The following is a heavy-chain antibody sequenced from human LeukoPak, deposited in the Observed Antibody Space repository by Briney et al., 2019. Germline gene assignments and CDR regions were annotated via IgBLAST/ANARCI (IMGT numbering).Heavy chain of an antibody. D-gene: IGHD2-21*02. CDR3: AKDWARGDSYYVDY. V-gene: IGHV3-23*01. CDR2: ISGSGGNT. CDR1: GFTFSSYA. J-gene: IGHJ4*02. Sequence: PGGSLRLSCAASGFTFSSYAMSWVRQAPGKGLEWVSAISGSGGNTYYADSVKGRFTISRDNSRNTLYLQMDSLGTDDTAMYYCAKDWARGDSYYVDYWGQGTQVTVSS.